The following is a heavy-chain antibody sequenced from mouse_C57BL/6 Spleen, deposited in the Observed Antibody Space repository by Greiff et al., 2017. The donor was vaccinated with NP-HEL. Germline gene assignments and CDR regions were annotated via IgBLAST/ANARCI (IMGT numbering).Heavy chain of an antibody. CDR2: IYPSDSET. V-gene: IGHV1-61*01. J-gene: IGHJ4*01. CDR1: GYTFTSYW. D-gene: IGHD1-1*01. Sequence: VQLQQSGAELVRPGSSVKLSCKASGYTFTSYWVDWVKQRPGQGLEWIGNIYPSDSETHYNQKCKDKATLTVDKSASTAYMQLSSLTSEDSAVYYCARRYYGSIYAMDYWGQGASVTVSS. CDR3: ARRYYGSIYAMDY.